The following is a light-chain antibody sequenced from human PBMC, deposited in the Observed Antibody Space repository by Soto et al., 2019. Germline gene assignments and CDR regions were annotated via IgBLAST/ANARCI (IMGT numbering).Light chain of an antibody. CDR2: AAS. J-gene: IGKJ4*01. V-gene: IGKV1-8*01. Sequence: IRTAQSPSTLSASVGDRVTITCRASQGISSYLAWYQQKPGKAPKLLIYAASTLQSGVPSRFSGSGSGTDFTLTISCLPSEDFATYYCQQYYSYPLTFAGGTKVDIK. CDR3: QQYYSYPLT. CDR1: QGISSY.